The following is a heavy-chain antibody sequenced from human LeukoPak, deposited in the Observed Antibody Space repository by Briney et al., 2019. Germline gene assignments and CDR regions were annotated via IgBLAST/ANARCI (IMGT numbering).Heavy chain of an antibody. CDR3: ARALRAYDI. CDR2: IYYSGSN. Sequence: PSETLSLTCTVSGGSISSSSYYWGWVRQPPGKGLESIVSIYYSGSNYYNPSLKSRVTISVDTSKNQFSLKLSSVTAADTAVYYCARALRAYDIWGQGTMVTVSS. V-gene: IGHV4-39*07. D-gene: IGHD3-16*02. J-gene: IGHJ3*02. CDR1: GGSISSSSYY.